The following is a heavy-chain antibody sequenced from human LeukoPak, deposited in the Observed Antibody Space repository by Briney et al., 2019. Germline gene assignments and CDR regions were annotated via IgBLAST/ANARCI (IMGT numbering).Heavy chain of an antibody. V-gene: IGHV3-21*01. CDR2: ISSSSSYI. CDR1: GFTFSSYS. J-gene: IGHJ4*02. CDR3: TRGSYGDYEY. D-gene: IGHD4-17*01. Sequence: GGSLRLSCAASGFTFSSYSMDWVRQAPGKGLEWVSSISSSSSYIYYADSVKGRFTISRDNAQNSLYLQMNSLRAEDTAVYYCTRGSYGDYEYWGQGTLVTVSS.